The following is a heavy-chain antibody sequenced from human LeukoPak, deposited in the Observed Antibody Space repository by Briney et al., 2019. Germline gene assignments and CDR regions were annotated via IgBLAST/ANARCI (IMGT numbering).Heavy chain of an antibody. CDR1: GYSISSGYY. V-gene: IGHV4-38-2*02. CDR3: AREGRSVTHYYYYYMDV. D-gene: IGHD4-17*01. CDR2: IYHSGST. Sequence: PSETLSLTCTVSGYSISSGYYWGWIRQPPGKGLEWIGSIYHSGSTYYNPSLKSRVTISVDTSKNQFSLKLSSVTAADTAVYYCAREGRSVTHYYYYYMDVWGKGTTVTASS. J-gene: IGHJ6*03.